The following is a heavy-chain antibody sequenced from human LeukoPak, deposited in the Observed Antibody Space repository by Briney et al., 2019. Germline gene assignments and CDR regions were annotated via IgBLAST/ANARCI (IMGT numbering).Heavy chain of an antibody. V-gene: IGHV1-69*05. CDR1: GGTFSSYA. CDR3: ARKGGDYALYFDY. D-gene: IGHD4-17*01. CDR2: IIPIFGTA. Sequence: SSVKVSCKASGGTFSSYAISWVRQAPGQGLEWMGGIIPIFGTASYAQKFQGRVTITTDESTSTAYMELSSLRSEDTAVYYCARKGGDYALYFDYWGQGTLVTVSS. J-gene: IGHJ4*02.